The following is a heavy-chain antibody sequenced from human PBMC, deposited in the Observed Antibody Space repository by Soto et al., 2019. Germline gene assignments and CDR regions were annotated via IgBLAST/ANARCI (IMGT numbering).Heavy chain of an antibody. D-gene: IGHD2-8*01. CDR2: INHSGST. V-gene: IGHV4-34*01. J-gene: IGHJ6*02. Sequence: SEMLSLTCAVYGGSFSGYYWSWIRQPPGKGLEWIGEINHSGSTNYNPSLKSRVTISVDTSKNQFSLKLSSVTAADTAVYYCARDTIVLMVYANYYGMDVWGQGTTVTVSS. CDR1: GGSFSGYY. CDR3: ARDTIVLMVYANYYGMDV.